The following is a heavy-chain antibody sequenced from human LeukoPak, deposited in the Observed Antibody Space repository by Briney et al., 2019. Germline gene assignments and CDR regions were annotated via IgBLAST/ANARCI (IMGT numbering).Heavy chain of an antibody. CDR1: GFTFSNYA. Sequence: GGSLRLFCATSGFTFSNYAMIWVRQTPGKGLEWVSGINDRGDKAFYADSVKGRFTISRDNSKSTLYLQMSSLRAEDTAVYYCMKEEAAIGRPKFDYWGQGTLVSVSS. CDR3: MKEEAAIGRPKFDY. D-gene: IGHD6-13*01. V-gene: IGHV3-23*01. J-gene: IGHJ4*02. CDR2: INDRGDKA.